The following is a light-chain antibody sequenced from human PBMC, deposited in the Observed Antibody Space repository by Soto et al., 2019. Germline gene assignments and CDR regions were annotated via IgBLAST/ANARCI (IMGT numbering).Light chain of an antibody. Sequence: DIQMTQSPSSLSASVGDRVTITCRASHGIGNFLAWYQQKPGKVPKLLIYAASTLQSGVPSRFSGSGSGTDFTLTISSLQPEDVATYYCQKYDSAPPTF. CDR3: QKYDSAPPT. CDR1: HGIGNF. J-gene: IGKJ1*01. CDR2: AAS. V-gene: IGKV1-27*01.